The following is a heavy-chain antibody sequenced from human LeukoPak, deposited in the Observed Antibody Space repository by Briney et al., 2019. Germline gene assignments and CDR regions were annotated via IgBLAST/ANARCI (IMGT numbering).Heavy chain of an antibody. CDR2: IYYSGSA. Sequence: PSEILSLTCTVSGGSISSGDYYWSWIRQPPGKGLEWIGYIYYSGSAYYNPSLKSRLTISVDTSKSQFSLKLSSVTAADTAVYYGARDSRMAGIGGFDYWGQGTLVTVSS. J-gene: IGHJ4*02. D-gene: IGHD6-19*01. CDR3: ARDSRMAGIGGFDY. V-gene: IGHV4-30-4*01. CDR1: GGSISSGDYY.